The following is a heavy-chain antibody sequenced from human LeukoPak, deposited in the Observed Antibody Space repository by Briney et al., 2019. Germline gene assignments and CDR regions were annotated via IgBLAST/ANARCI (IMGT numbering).Heavy chain of an antibody. J-gene: IGHJ4*02. Sequence: ASVKVSCKTSGYTFTVKFLHWLRQAPGQGLEWMGGIEPNSGGAVYGQNFRGRVTVTRDTSVSTAYMELSRLRSDDTAVYYCAIENYYDSSGYSKAFDCWGQGTLVTVSS. CDR1: GYTFTVKF. CDR2: IEPNSGGA. CDR3: AIENYYDSSGYSKAFDC. V-gene: IGHV1-2*02. D-gene: IGHD3-22*01.